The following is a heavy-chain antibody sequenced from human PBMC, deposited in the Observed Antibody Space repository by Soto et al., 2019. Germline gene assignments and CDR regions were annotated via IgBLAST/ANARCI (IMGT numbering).Heavy chain of an antibody. CDR3: AKFKNYYYYGLDV. CDR1: GGSFSGYY. Sequence: SETLSLTCTVYGGSFSGYYWTWIREPPGKGLEWIGSINQSGSTTYNPSLKSRVTISVDTSKNQFSLSLSSVTAADTSVYYCAKFKNYYYYGLDVWGQGTTVTVSS. V-gene: IGHV4-34*01. J-gene: IGHJ6*02. CDR2: INQSGST.